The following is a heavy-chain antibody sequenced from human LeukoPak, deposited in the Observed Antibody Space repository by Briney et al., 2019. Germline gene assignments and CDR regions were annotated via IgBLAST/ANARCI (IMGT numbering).Heavy chain of an antibody. CDR2: IWFDGSNK. D-gene: IGHD1-1*01. Sequence: GGSLRLSCAASGFSVSSNYLSWVRQAPGKGLEWVAFIWFDGSNKHYADSVKGRFTISRDNSEDTLYLQMNSLRAEDTAVYYCVRDPSGSGFAFDSWGQGALVTVSS. J-gene: IGHJ4*02. CDR1: GFSVSSNY. CDR3: VRDPSGSGFAFDS. V-gene: IGHV3-33*08.